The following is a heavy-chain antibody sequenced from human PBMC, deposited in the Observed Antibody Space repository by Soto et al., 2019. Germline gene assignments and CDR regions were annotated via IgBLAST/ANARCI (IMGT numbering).Heavy chain of an antibody. CDR3: VKDEGIEAMDG. V-gene: IGHV3-21*01. Sequence: EVQLVESGGGLVKPGGSLRLSCVTSGFTFSRNTMNWVRQSPGKGLEWVASITAGGSYVYYADSVKGRFSASRDNAKNSLSLQMDSLRPDDTAIYFCVKDEGIEAMDGWGQGTTVTVSS. CDR1: GFTFSRNT. J-gene: IGHJ6*02. CDR2: ITAGGSYV. D-gene: IGHD3-3*02.